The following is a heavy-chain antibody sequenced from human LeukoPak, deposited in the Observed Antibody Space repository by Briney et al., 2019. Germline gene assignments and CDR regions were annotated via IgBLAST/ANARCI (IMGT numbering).Heavy chain of an antibody. CDR2: INPNSGGT. CDR3: ARGNPILRYFDWTTFDY. J-gene: IGHJ4*02. Sequence: ASVKVSCKASGYTFTGYYMHWVRQAPGQGLEWMGCINPNSGGTNYAQIFQGRVTMTRDTSISTVYMDLSRLRSDDTAVYYCARGNPILRYFDWTTFDYWGQGTPVTVSS. D-gene: IGHD3-9*01. CDR1: GYTFTGYY. V-gene: IGHV1-2*02.